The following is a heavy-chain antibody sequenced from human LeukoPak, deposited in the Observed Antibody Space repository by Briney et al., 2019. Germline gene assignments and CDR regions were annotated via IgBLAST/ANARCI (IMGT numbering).Heavy chain of an antibody. CDR3: ARDGLLSDGYNLYYYYMDV. Sequence: SETLSLTCTVSGGSISSSYWSWIRQPAGKGLEWIGRIYTSGSTNYNPSLKSRVTISVDTSKNQFSLKLSSVTAADTAVYYCARDGLLSDGYNLYYYYMDVWGKGTTVTISS. CDR2: IYTSGST. CDR1: GGSISSSY. J-gene: IGHJ6*03. V-gene: IGHV4-4*07. D-gene: IGHD5-24*01.